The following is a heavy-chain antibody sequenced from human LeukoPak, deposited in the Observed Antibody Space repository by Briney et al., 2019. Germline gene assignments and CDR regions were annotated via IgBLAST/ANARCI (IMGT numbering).Heavy chain of an antibody. CDR2: INWNGGST. CDR1: GFTFDDYG. Sequence: GGSLRLSCAASGFTFDDYGMSWVRQAPGKGLEWVSGINWNGGSTGYADSVKGRFTISRDNAKNSLYLQMNSLRAEDTALYYCARDVTYYEILTGYSTYGYYKDYWGQGTLVTVSS. J-gene: IGHJ4*02. V-gene: IGHV3-20*04. CDR3: ARDVTYYEILTGYSTYGYYKDY. D-gene: IGHD3-9*01.